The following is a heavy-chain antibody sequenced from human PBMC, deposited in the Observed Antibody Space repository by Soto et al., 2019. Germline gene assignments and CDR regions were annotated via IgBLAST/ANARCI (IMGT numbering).Heavy chain of an antibody. Sequence: SVKVSCKASGGTFSSYTISWVRQAPGQGLEWMGRIIPILGIANYALKFQGRVTITADKSTSTAYMELSSLRSEDTAVYYCARELKGGTTVTYYYYYMDVWGKGTTVTVSS. V-gene: IGHV1-69*04. CDR3: ARELKGGTTVTYYYYYMDV. CDR2: IIPILGIA. J-gene: IGHJ6*03. CDR1: GGTFSSYT. D-gene: IGHD4-17*01.